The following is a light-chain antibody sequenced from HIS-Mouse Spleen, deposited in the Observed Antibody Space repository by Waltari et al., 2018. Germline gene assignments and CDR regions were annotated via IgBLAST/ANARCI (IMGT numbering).Light chain of an antibody. J-gene: IGLJ3*02. CDR2: SHN. V-gene: IGLV1-44*01. CDR3: AAWDDSLNGPV. Sequence: QSVLTQPPSASGTPGQRVTISCSGSSSNIGSNTVNCYQQLPGTAPKLLIYSHNQQPSGVPDRFSGSKSGTSASLAISGLQSEDEADYYCAAWDDSLNGPVFGGGTKLTVL. CDR1: SSNIGSNT.